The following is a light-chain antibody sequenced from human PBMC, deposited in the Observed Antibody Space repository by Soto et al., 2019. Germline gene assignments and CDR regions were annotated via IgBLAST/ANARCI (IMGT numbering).Light chain of an antibody. Sequence: QMTQSPSSLSASIGDRVTITCQASQDVSNYLNWYQQKPGKVPKLLIFDATNLETGVPSRFSGSGSGTDFTFTISSLQPEDIATYYCQQFAHAFTFGPGTKVELK. CDR1: QDVSNY. V-gene: IGKV1-33*01. CDR2: DAT. J-gene: IGKJ3*01. CDR3: QQFAHAFT.